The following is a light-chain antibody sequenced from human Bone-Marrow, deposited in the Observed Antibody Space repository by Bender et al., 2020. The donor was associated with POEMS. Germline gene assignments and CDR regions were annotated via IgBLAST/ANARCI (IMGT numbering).Light chain of an antibody. CDR2: DDS. Sequence: QSALTQPASVSGSPGQSITISCTGTSSDFDGYNYVPWHQQHPGKAPKLMISDDSSRPSAVSSRFSGSKAANTASAIIGGLPAEEEDDYCCCSDTSSSARVFGGGTKLTVL. V-gene: IGLV2-14*01. J-gene: IGLJ3*02. CDR3: CSDTSSSARV. CDR1: SSDFDGYNY.